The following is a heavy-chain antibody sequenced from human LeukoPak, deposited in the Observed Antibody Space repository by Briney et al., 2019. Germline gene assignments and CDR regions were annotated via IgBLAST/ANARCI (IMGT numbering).Heavy chain of an antibody. V-gene: IGHV6-1*01. CDR3: ARSGLVATIPYNWFDP. J-gene: IGHJ5*02. CDR1: GDSVSSNSAT. Sequence: SQTLSLTCAISGDSVSSNSATWNWIRQSPSRGLEWLGRTYYRSKYYYDYAVSVKSRITINPDSSKNQFSLQLNSVTLEDTAVYYCARSGLVATIPYNWFDPWGQGTLVTVSS. D-gene: IGHD5-12*01. CDR2: TYYRSKYYY.